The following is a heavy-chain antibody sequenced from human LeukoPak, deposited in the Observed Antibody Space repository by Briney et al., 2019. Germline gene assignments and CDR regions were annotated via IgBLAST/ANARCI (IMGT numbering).Heavy chain of an antibody. J-gene: IGHJ4*02. CDR3: AVDHGGNSDMSPGRN. D-gene: IGHD4-23*01. V-gene: IGHV4-34*01. CDR2: VNHSGST. CDR1: GGSFSSYY. Sequence: SETLSLTCAVYGGSFSSYYWSWIRQPPGKGLEWIGEVNHSGSTNYNPSLKSRVTISVDTSKNQFSLKLSSVTAADTAVYYCAVDHGGNSDMSPGRNWGQGTLVTVSS.